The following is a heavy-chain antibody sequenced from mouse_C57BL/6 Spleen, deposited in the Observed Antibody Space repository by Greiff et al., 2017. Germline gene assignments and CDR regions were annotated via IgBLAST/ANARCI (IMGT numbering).Heavy chain of an antibody. V-gene: IGHV1-64*01. J-gene: IGHJ2*01. CDR1: GYTFTSYW. Sequence: VQLQQSGAELVKPGASVKLSCKASGYTFTSYWMHWVKQRPGQGLEWIGMIHPNSGSTNYNEKFKSKATLTVDKSSSTAYMQLSSLTSEDSAVYYCAREGYYYGSSSLYFDYWGQGTTLTVSS. D-gene: IGHD1-1*01. CDR2: IHPNSGST. CDR3: AREGYYYGSSSLYFDY.